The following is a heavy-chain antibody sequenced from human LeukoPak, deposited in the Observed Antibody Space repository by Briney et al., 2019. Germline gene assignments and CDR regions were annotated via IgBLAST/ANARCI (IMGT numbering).Heavy chain of an antibody. CDR1: GGSISSYY. CDR3: ARQAGPRWFDP. D-gene: IGHD6-19*01. J-gene: IGHJ5*02. V-gene: IGHV4-59*08. CDR2: IYYSGST. Sequence: SETLSLTCTVSGGSISSYYWSWLRQPPGKGLEWIGYIYYSGSTNYNPSLKSRVTISVDTSKNQFSLKLSSVTAADTAVYYCARQAGPRWFDPWGQGTLVTVSS.